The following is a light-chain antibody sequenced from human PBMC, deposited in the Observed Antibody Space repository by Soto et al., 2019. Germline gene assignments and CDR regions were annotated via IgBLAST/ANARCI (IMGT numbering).Light chain of an antibody. CDR1: QSISSR. V-gene: IGKV1-5*03. CDR2: KAS. Sequence: DIQMTQTPSTLSASVGDRVTITCRASQSISSRLAWYQQKPGKAPKLLIYKASSLESGVPSRFSGSGSGTEFTLTISSLQPDDFATYYCQQSGAFGPGTKVDIK. J-gene: IGKJ3*01. CDR3: QQSGA.